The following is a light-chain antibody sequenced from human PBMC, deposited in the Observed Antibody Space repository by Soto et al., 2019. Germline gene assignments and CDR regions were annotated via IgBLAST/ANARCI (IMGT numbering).Light chain of an antibody. J-gene: IGKJ4*01. V-gene: IGKV3-20*01. CDR3: QQCGGSPWLT. CDR1: QTVRSNY. CDR2: EAS. Sequence: EIVLTQSPGTLSLSPGERATLSCRASQTVRSNYLAWYQQKPGQAPRLLIYEASTRATGIPDRFSGSGSGTDFTLTVTGLEPEDFAVYYCQQCGGSPWLTFGGGTKVEIK.